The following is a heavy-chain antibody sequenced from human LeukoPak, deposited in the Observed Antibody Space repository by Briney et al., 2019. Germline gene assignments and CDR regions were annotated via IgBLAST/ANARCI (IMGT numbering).Heavy chain of an antibody. CDR2: IYYSGST. CDR1: GGSLSSGGYY. CDR3: ARDYLRGYSSSPDAFDI. J-gene: IGHJ3*02. Sequence: PSETLPLTCTVSGGSLSSGGYYWSWIRQHPGKGLEWIGYIYYSGSTYYNPSLKSRVTISVDTSKNQFSLKLSSVTAADTAVYYCARDYLRGYSSSPDAFDIWGQGTMVTVSS. D-gene: IGHD6-13*01. V-gene: IGHV4-31*03.